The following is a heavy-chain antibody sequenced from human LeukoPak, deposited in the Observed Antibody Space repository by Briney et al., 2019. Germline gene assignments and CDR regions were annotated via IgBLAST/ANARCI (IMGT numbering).Heavy chain of an antibody. J-gene: IGHJ3*02. CDR1: GFTVRSNY. D-gene: IGHD3-10*01. CDR3: AKFVLAGSGRYHDAFDI. V-gene: IGHV3-66*01. CDR2: IYSGGST. Sequence: GGSLTLSCPASGFTVRSNYLSCVRQAPGKGLEWVSVIYSGGSTYYADSVKGRFTISRDNSKKTLYLQMNSLRAEDTAVYYCAKFVLAGSGRYHDAFDIWGQGTVVTVSS.